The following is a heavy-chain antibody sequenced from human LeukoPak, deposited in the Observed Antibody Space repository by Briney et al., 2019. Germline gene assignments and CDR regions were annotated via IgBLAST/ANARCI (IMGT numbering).Heavy chain of an antibody. J-gene: IGHJ4*02. CDR1: GFTFSSYS. V-gene: IGHV3-21*01. CDR2: ISTSSRYI. Sequence: PGGSLRLSCAVSGFTFSSYSMNWVRQAPGKGLEWVSSISTSSRYIYYADSVKGRFTISRDNAKNSLYLQMNSLRAEDTAVYYCASLGYYYGSGSPGDYWGQGTLVTVSS. CDR3: ASLGYYYGSGSPGDY. D-gene: IGHD3-10*01.